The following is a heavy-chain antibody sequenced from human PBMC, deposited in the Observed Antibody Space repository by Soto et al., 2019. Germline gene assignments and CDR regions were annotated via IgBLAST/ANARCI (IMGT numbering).Heavy chain of an antibody. J-gene: IGHJ6*02. V-gene: IGHV1-18*01. D-gene: IGHD3-10*01. Sequence: ASVKVSCKASGYTFTSYGISWVRQAPGQGFEWMGWISAYNGNTNYAQKLQGRVTMTTDTSTSTAYMELRSLRSDDTAVYYCARGLIWFGELHQYGMDVWGQGTTVTVSS. CDR1: GYTFTSYG. CDR3: ARGLIWFGELHQYGMDV. CDR2: ISAYNGNT.